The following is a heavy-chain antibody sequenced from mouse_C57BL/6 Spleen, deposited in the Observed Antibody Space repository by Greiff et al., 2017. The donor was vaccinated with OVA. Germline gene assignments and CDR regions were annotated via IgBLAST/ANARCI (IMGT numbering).Heavy chain of an antibody. D-gene: IGHD1-1*01. Sequence: EVQLVESGAELVRPGASVKLSCIASGFNIKDDYMHWVKQRPEQGLEWIGWIDPENGDTEYASKFQGKATITADTSSNTAYLQLSSLTSEDTAVYYCTTFYYYGSSYFDYWGQGTTLTVSS. J-gene: IGHJ2*01. CDR1: GFNIKDDY. CDR2: IDPENGDT. CDR3: TTFYYYGSSYFDY. V-gene: IGHV14-4*01.